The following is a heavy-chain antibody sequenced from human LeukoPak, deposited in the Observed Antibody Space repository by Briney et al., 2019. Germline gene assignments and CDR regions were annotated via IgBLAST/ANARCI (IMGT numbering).Heavy chain of an antibody. Sequence: GESLRLSCAASGFSFSSYAMHWVRQAPGKGLEYVSAISSHGGNTYYADSVKGRFTISRDNSDNTLYLQMGSLRAEDMAVYFCARDHPDSWNYYFDYWGQGALVTVSS. J-gene: IGHJ4*02. CDR2: ISSHGGNT. CDR1: GFSFSSYA. CDR3: ARDHPDSWNYYFDY. V-gene: IGHV3-64*02. D-gene: IGHD1-1*01.